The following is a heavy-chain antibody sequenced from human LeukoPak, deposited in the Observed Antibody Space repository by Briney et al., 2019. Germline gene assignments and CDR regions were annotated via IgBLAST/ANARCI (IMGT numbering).Heavy chain of an antibody. V-gene: IGHV4-59*01. J-gene: IGHJ4*02. CDR2: IYYSGST. CDR1: GGSISSYY. Sequence: SETLSLTCTVSGGSISSYYWSWIRQPPGKGLEWIGYIYYSGSTNYNPSLKSRVTISVDTSKNQFSLKLSSVTAADTAVYYCARVSEITVVKSMYFDYWSQGTLVTVSS. D-gene: IGHD4-23*01. CDR3: ARVSEITVVKSMYFDY.